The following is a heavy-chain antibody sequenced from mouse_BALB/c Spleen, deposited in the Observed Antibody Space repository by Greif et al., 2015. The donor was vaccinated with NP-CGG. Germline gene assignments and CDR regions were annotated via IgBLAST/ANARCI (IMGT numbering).Heavy chain of an antibody. D-gene: IGHD1-1*02. Sequence: EVQVVESGGGLVQPGGSLKLSCAASGFTFSSYTMSWVRQTPEKRLEWVAYISNGGGSTYYPDTVKGRFTISRDNAKNTLYLQMSSLESEDTAMYYCARHGNYAMDYWGQGTSVTVSS. CDR3: ARHGNYAMDY. CDR1: GFTFSSYT. V-gene: IGHV5-12-2*01. J-gene: IGHJ4*01. CDR2: ISNGGGST.